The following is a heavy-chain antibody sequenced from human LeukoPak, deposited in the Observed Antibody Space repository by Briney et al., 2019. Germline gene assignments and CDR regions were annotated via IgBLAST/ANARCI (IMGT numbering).Heavy chain of an antibody. V-gene: IGHV5-51*01. CDR3: AISRLMVRGVIEAFDI. Sequence: GESLKISCKGSGYSFTSYWIGWVRQMPGKGLEWMGIIYPGDSDTRYSPSFQGQVTISADKSISTAYLQWSSLKASDTAMYYCAISRLMVRGVIEAFDIWGQGTMVTVSS. CDR1: GYSFTSYW. J-gene: IGHJ3*02. D-gene: IGHD3-10*01. CDR2: IYPGDSDT.